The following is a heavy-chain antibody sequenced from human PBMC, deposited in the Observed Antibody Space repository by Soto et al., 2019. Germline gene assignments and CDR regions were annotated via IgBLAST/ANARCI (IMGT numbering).Heavy chain of an antibody. CDR2: IIPIFGTA. CDR3: ARGYSSSWYDHYYYGMDV. V-gene: IGHV1-69*06. J-gene: IGHJ6*02. Sequence: SVKVSCKASGGTFSSYAISWVRQAPGQGLEWMGGIIPIFGTANYAQKFQGRVTITADKSTSTAYMELSSLRSEDTAVYYCARGYSSSWYDHYYYGMDVWGQGTTVTVSS. D-gene: IGHD6-13*01. CDR1: GGTFSSYA.